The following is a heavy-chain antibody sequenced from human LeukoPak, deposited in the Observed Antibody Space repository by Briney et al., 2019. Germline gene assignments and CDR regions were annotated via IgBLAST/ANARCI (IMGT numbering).Heavy chain of an antibody. CDR1: GGSISSYY. D-gene: IGHD6-19*01. V-gene: IGHV4-59*01. J-gene: IGHJ2*01. CDR3: ARDSFGSGWYGI. CDR2: VYHSGTT. Sequence: KPSETLSLTCTVSGGSISSYYWSWIRQPLGKGLEWIGHVYHSGTTIYNPTLKSRVTMSVDTSRNQFSLHLTSVTAADTAVYFCARDSFGSGWYGIWGRGTLVTVSS.